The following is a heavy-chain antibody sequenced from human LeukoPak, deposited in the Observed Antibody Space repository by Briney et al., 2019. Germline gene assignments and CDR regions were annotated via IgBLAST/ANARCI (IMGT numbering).Heavy chain of an antibody. CDR3: ARGLPIYCSGGSCYFSYYFDY. CDR1: GYTFTSYD. D-gene: IGHD2-15*01. CDR2: MYPNSGNT. Sequence: ASVKVSCKASGYTFTSYDINWVRQATGQGLEWMGWMYPNSGNTGYAQKFQGRVTTTRNTSISTAYMELSSLRSEDTAVYYCARGLPIYCSGGSCYFSYYFDYWGQGTLVTVSS. V-gene: IGHV1-8*01. J-gene: IGHJ4*02.